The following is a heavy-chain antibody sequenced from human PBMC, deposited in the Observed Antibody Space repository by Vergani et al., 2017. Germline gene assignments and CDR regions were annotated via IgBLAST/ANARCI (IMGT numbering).Heavy chain of an antibody. Sequence: EVQLVESGGGLVKPGGSLRLSCAASGFTFSSYSMNWVRQAPGKGLEWVSSISSSSSYIYYADSVKGRFTISRYNAKNSLYLQMNSLRAEDTAVYYCARDTVTTDYYYYMDVWGKGTTVTVSS. D-gene: IGHD4-11*01. CDR3: ARDTVTTDYYYYMDV. CDR2: ISSSSSYI. V-gene: IGHV3-21*01. J-gene: IGHJ6*03. CDR1: GFTFSSYS.